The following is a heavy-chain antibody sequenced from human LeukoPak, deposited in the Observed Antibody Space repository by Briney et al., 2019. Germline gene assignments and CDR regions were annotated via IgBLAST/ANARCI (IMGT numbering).Heavy chain of an antibody. J-gene: IGHJ4*02. CDR1: GFTFSSYA. V-gene: IGHV3-30*01. Sequence: GRSLRLSCAASGFTFSSYAMHWVRQAPGKGLEWVAVISYDGSNKYYADSVKGRFTISRDNSKNTLYLQMNSLRAEDTAVYYCATDLAVGGEYYFDYWGQGTLVTVSS. CDR2: ISYDGSNK. D-gene: IGHD3-10*01. CDR3: ATDLAVGGEYYFDY.